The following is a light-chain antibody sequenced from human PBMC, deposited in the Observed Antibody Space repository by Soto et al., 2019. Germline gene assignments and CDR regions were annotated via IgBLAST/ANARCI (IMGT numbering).Light chain of an antibody. V-gene: IGKV3-15*01. CDR3: QQYNNWPPWT. Sequence: EILVSQSPATLSVSPGERATLSCRASQSISDNLVWYQQKPGQAPRLLIYGASTRATGISARFSGSGSGTEFTLTISRLEPEDFAVYYCQQYNNWPPWTFGQGTKVDIK. CDR2: GAS. J-gene: IGKJ1*01. CDR1: QSISDN.